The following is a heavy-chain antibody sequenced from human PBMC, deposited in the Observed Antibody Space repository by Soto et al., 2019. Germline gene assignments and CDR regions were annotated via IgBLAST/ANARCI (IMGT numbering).Heavy chain of an antibody. CDR2: ISSRGTTI. CDR3: ARDGGSSWFGGAMDV. V-gene: IGHV3-48*01. J-gene: IGHJ6*02. Sequence: PGGSLRLSCAASGFTFSSYSMNWVRQAPGKGLEWLSYISSRGTTILYADSVKGRFTISRDNSKNTLYLQMNSLRAEDTAVYYCARDGGSSWFGGAMDVWGQGTTVTVSS. D-gene: IGHD6-13*01. CDR1: GFTFSSYS.